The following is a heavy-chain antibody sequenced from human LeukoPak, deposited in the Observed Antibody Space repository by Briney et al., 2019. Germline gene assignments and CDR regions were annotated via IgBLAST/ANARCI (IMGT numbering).Heavy chain of an antibody. Sequence: GGSLRLSCAASGFTFSSFGMNWVRQAPGRGLEWVSHISVSSKTIYYADSMKGRFTVSRDNGQNSLYLQMNSLRAEDTAEYYCARGYSSSPGANHYNYYYMDVWGKGTTVTVSS. CDR2: ISVSSKTI. CDR1: GFTFSSFG. J-gene: IGHJ6*03. V-gene: IGHV3-48*04. D-gene: IGHD6-6*01. CDR3: ARGYSSSPGANHYNYYYMDV.